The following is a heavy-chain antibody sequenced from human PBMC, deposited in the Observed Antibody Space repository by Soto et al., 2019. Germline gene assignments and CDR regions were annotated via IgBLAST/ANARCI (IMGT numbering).Heavy chain of an antibody. V-gene: IGHV3-15*01. D-gene: IGHD5-12*01. J-gene: IGHJ6*03. CDR1: GFTFSNAW. CDR2: IKSKTDGGTT. Sequence: GGSLRLSCAASGFTFSNAWMSWVRQAPGKGQEWVGRIKSKTDGGTTDYAAPVKGRFTISRDDSKNTLYLQMNSLKTEDTAVYYCTTDNSGYDYHYMDVWGKGTTVTVSS. CDR3: TTDNSGYDYHYMDV.